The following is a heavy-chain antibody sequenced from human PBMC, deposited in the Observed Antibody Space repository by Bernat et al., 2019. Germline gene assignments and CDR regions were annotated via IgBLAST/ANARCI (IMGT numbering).Heavy chain of an antibody. V-gene: IGHV4-34*01. Sequence: QVQLQQWGAGLLKPSETLSLTCSVYGGSLSGHNWSWIRQTPGKGLEWIGEINHYGGTNYNPSLKSRGTISVDTSKNQFSLRLSSETVADTALYYCTRHAAGGYYSDFWGQGSLVTVSS. D-gene: IGHD6-25*01. CDR2: INHYGGT. CDR3: TRHAAGGYYSDF. CDR1: GGSLSGHN. J-gene: IGHJ4*02.